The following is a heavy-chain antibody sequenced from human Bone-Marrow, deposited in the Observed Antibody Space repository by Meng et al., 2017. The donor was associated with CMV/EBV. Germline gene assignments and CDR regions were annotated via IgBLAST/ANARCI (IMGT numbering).Heavy chain of an antibody. CDR3: ASNSPILRFLEWLPYYDY. D-gene: IGHD3-3*01. J-gene: IGHJ4*02. V-gene: IGHV4-34*01. CDR1: GGSFSGYY. Sequence: GSLRLSCAVYGGSFSGYYWSWIRQPPGKGLEWIGEINHSGSTNYNPSLKSRVTISVDTSKNQFSLKLSSVTAADTAVYYCASNSPILRFLEWLPYYDYWGQGTLVTGSS. CDR2: INHSGST.